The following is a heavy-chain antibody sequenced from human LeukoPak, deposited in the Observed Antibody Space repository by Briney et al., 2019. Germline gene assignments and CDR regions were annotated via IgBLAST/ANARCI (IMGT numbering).Heavy chain of an antibody. V-gene: IGHV4-34*01. D-gene: IGHD3-22*01. CDR3: ATSSYDSSGYPSTLFDP. Sequence: PSETLSLTCAVYGGSFSGYYWSWIRQPPGKGLEWIGEINHSGSTNYNPSLKSRVTISVDTSKNQFSLKLSSVTAADTAVYYCATSSYDSSGYPSTLFDPWGQGTLVTVSS. CDR2: INHSGST. J-gene: IGHJ5*02. CDR1: GGSFSGYY.